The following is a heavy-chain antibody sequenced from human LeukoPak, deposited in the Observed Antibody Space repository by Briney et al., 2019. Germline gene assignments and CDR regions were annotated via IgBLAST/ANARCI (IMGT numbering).Heavy chain of an antibody. V-gene: IGHV1-69*04. J-gene: IGHJ4*02. CDR2: IIPILGIA. Sequence: SVKVSCKASGGTFSSYTISWVRQAPGQGLEWMGRIIPILGIANYAQKFQGRVTITADKSTSTAYMELSSLRSEDTAVYYCARDLLYSSSSLTFDYWGQGTLATVSS. CDR3: ARDLLYSSSSLTFDY. D-gene: IGHD6-6*01. CDR1: GGTFSSYT.